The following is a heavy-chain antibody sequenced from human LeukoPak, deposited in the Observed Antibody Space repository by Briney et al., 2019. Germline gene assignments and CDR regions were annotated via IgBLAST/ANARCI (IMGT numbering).Heavy chain of an antibody. D-gene: IGHD6-13*01. CDR2: IYHSGST. J-gene: IGHJ2*01. V-gene: IGHV4-4*02. Sequence: SETLSLTCAVSGGSISSSNWWSWVRQPPGKGLEWIGEIYHSGSTNYNPSLKSRVTISVDKSKNQFSLKLSSVTAADTAVYYCAREARGAAAGLRGWYFDLWGRGTLVTVSS. CDR3: AREARGAAAGLRGWYFDL. CDR1: GGSISSSNW.